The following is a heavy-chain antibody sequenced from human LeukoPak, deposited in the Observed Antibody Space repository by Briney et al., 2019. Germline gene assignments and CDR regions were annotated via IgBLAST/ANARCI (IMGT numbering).Heavy chain of an antibody. CDR3: ARVVTREDSTYYDFWSGYYTDYFDY. CDR1: GYTFTSYG. J-gene: IGHJ4*02. CDR2: ISAYNGNT. V-gene: IGHV1-18*01. Sequence: ASVKVSCKASGYTFTSYGISWVRQAPGQGLEWMGWISAYNGNTNYAQKLQGRVTMTTDTSTSTAYMELRSLRSDDTAVYYCARVVTREDSTYYDFWSGYYTDYFDYWGQGTLVTVSS. D-gene: IGHD3-3*01.